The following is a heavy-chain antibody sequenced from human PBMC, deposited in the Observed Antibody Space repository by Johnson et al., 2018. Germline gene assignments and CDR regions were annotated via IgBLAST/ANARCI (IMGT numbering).Heavy chain of an antibody. D-gene: IGHD6-13*01. Sequence: QVQLVESGPGLVEPSETLSLTCTVSGGSISSYYWSWIRQPPGKGLEWIWYIYYSGSTHYNPSLTSRVPISVDTSKNQFSLTLGSVTAADTAVYYRARDSIAAAGPLGGDAFDIWGQGTMVTVSS. V-gene: IGHV4-59*01. CDR3: ARDSIAAAGPLGGDAFDI. CDR2: IYYSGST. CDR1: GGSISSYY. J-gene: IGHJ3*02.